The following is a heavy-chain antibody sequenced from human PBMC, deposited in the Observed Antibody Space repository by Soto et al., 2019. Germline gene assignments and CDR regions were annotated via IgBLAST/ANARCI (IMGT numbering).Heavy chain of an antibody. CDR2: IRSKAYGGTT. CDR1: GFTFGDYA. CDR3: TRVAYGGWYHPWFDP. V-gene: IGHV3-49*03. D-gene: IGHD2-15*01. J-gene: IGHJ5*02. Sequence: GGSLRLSCTASGFTFGDYAMSWFRQAPGKGLEWVGFIRSKAYGGTTEYAASVKGRFTISRDDSKSIAYLQMNSLKTEDTAVYYCTRVAYGGWYHPWFDPWGQGTLVTVSS.